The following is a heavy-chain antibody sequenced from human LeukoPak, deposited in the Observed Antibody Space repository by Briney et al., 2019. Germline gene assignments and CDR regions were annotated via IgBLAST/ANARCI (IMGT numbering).Heavy chain of an antibody. CDR2: INHSGST. CDR1: GGSFSGYY. V-gene: IGHV4-34*01. CDR3: ARGGGSWYPDY. D-gene: IGHD6-13*01. Sequence: SETLSLTCAVYGGSFSGYYWSWIRQHPGKGLEWIGEINHSGSTNYNLSLKSRVTISVDTSKNQFSLKVSSVTAADTAVYYCARGGGSWYPDYWGQGILVTVSS. J-gene: IGHJ4*02.